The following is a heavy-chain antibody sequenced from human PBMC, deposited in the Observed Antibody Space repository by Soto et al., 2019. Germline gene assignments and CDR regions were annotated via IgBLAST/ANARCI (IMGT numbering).Heavy chain of an antibody. Sequence: ASVKVSCKASGYPFTGPYIYWVRQAPGQRLEWMGWINPNSGATNYPQKFQGWVTMTRDTSISTVYMEMKRLRSDDTAIYYCARERRGRSFDIWGQGTMVTVSS. V-gene: IGHV1-2*04. CDR1: GYPFTGPY. CDR2: INPNSGAT. J-gene: IGHJ3*02. CDR3: ARERRGRSFDI.